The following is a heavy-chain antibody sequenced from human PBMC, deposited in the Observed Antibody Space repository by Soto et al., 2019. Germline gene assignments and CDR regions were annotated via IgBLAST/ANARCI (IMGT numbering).Heavy chain of an antibody. CDR3: ARFFGSDSSGYFDY. D-gene: IGHD3-22*01. CDR1: GFTFSGNG. V-gene: IGHV3-33*01. CDR2: IWYDGSKT. J-gene: IGHJ4*02. Sequence: GGSLRLSCAASGFTFSGNGMHWVRQAPGKGLEWVALIWYDGSKTYYIDPVKGRFTISRDNSKNTLYLQMDSLRDEDTAVYFCARFFGSDSSGYFDYWGQGTPVTVSS.